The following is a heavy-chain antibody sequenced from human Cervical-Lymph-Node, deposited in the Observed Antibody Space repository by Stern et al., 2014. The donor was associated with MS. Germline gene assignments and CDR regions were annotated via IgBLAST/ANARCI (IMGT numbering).Heavy chain of an antibody. Sequence: EVQLVESGAEVKKAGESLRISCKGYGYTFRSHWIVWGRQMPGKDLEWMGIIYPGDSDTRYSPSFQGQVTISADRSINTAYLQWSRLKASDTAMYFCASFSGSHSDAFDIWGQGTMVTVSS. CDR1: GYTFRSHW. D-gene: IGHD1-26*01. V-gene: IGHV5-51*01. CDR2: IYPGDSDT. J-gene: IGHJ3*02. CDR3: ASFSGSHSDAFDI.